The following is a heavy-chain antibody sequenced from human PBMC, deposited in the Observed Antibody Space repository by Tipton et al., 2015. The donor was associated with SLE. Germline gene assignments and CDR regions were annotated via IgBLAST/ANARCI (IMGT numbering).Heavy chain of an antibody. J-gene: IGHJ4*02. D-gene: IGHD2-8*01. CDR1: GGSISSYY. Sequence: TLSLTCTVSGGSISSYYWSWIRQPPGKGLEWIGYIYTSGSTNYNPSLKSRVTISVDTSKNQFSLKLSSVTAADTAVYYCASLYCTNGVCVDYWGQGTLVTVSS. CDR2: IYTSGST. V-gene: IGHV4-4*08. CDR3: ASLYCTNGVCVDY.